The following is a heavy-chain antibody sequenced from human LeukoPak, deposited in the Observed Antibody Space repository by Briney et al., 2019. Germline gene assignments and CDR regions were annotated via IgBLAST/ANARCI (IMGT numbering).Heavy chain of an antibody. CDR1: GGSISSGGYS. CDR3: AGTGIAAAGTSDY. V-gene: IGHV4-31*11. J-gene: IGHJ4*02. D-gene: IGHD6-13*01. Sequence: ASQTLSLTCAVSGGSISSGGYSWSWIRQPPGKGLEWIGYIYYSGSTYYNPSLKSRVTISVDTSKNQFSLKLSSVTAADTAVYYCAGTGIAAAGTSDYWGQGTLVTVSS. CDR2: IYYSGST.